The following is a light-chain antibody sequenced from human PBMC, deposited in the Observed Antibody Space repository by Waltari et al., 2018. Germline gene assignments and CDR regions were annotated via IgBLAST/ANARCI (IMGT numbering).Light chain of an antibody. Sequence: IQMTQSPSSLSAFVGDRVTIACRASPSINNYLNWYQQKPGQAPKLLIYAASSLLSGVPSRFSGSGSGTDFTLTISSLHTEDFATYYCQQSFSTLSWTFGQGTKVVFK. CDR3: QQSFSTLSWT. V-gene: IGKV1-39*01. J-gene: IGKJ1*01. CDR1: PSINNY. CDR2: AAS.